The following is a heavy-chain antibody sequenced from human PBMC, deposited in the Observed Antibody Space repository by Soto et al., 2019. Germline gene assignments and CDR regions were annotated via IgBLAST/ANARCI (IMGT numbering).Heavy chain of an antibody. J-gene: IGHJ5*02. Sequence: ASVKVSCKASGYTFTSYDINWVRQATGQGLEYLGWMNPNSGNTAYVQKFQGRVTMAWDTSITTAYMELSSLRSEDTAVYFCARGIKYGAYSRWFDPWG. V-gene: IGHV1-8*01. CDR2: MNPNSGNT. D-gene: IGHD4-17*01. CDR3: ARGIKYGAYSRWFDP. CDR1: GYTFTSYD.